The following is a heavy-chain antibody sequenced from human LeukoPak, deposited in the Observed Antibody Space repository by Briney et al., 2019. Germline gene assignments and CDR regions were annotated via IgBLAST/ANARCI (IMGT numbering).Heavy chain of an antibody. V-gene: IGHV1-46*01. CDR3: ARDNSMGDSAWWFDP. Sequence: ASVKVSCKASGYTFTGYYIHWVRQAPGQGLEWMGIINPSGDNTWYAQKFQGRVTMTRDMATSTDYMEVNSLRSEDTAVYYCARDNSMGDSAWWFDPWGQGTLVTVSS. CDR2: INPSGDNT. D-gene: IGHD5-12*01. CDR1: GYTFTGYY. J-gene: IGHJ5*02.